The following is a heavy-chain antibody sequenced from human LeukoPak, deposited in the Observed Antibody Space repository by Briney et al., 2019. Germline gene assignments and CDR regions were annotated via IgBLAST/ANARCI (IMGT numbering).Heavy chain of an antibody. V-gene: IGHV4-59*08. CDR1: GGSISSYY. J-gene: IGHJ1*01. D-gene: IGHD3-22*01. CDR2: IYYSGST. Sequence: SETLSLTCTVSGGSISSYYWSWIRQPPGKGLEWIGYIYYSGSTNYNPSLKSRVTLSVDTSSNQFSLNLRSVTAADTAVYYCARRRYYDGSGYLEWGQGTLLSVSS. CDR3: ARRRYYDGSGYLE.